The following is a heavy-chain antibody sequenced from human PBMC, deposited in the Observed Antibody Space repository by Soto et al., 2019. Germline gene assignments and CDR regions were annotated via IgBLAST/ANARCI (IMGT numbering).Heavy chain of an antibody. V-gene: IGHV4-4*07. Sequence: SSETLSLTCTASGGSISSYYWSWIRQPAGKXLEWIGRIYTSGSTDYNPSLKSRVTMSVDTSKNQFSLKLSSVTAADTAVYYCARARYYYGSGSYLFADYYYYGMDVWGQGTTVTVSS. CDR3: ARARYYYGSGSYLFADYYYYGMDV. D-gene: IGHD3-10*01. J-gene: IGHJ6*02. CDR1: GGSISSYY. CDR2: IYTSGST.